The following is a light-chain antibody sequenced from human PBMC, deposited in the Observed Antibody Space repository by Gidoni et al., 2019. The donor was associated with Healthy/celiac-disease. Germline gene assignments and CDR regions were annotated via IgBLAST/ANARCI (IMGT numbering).Light chain of an antibody. CDR2: GAS. CDR1: QCVSSSY. V-gene: IGKV3-20*01. J-gene: IGKJ3*01. Sequence: EIVLTQSPRPLSFSPGERATLSCRASQCVSSSYLAWYQQKPGQAPRLLIYGASSRATGIPDRFSGSGSGTDFTLTISRLEPEDFAVYYCQQYGSSPPFTFGPGTKVEIK. CDR3: QQYGSSPPFT.